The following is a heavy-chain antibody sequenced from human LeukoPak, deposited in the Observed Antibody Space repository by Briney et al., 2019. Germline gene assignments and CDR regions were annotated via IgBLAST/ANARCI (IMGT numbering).Heavy chain of an antibody. CDR2: IYSGGST. CDR3: ARGVLRYFDWLFDY. V-gene: IGHV3-66*01. J-gene: IGHJ4*02. CDR1: GFTVSSNH. D-gene: IGHD3-9*01. Sequence: GGSLRLSCAASGFTVSSNHMSWVRQAPGKGLEWVSVIYSGGSTYYADSVKGRFTISRDNSKNTLYLQMNSLRAEDTAVYYCARGVLRYFDWLFDYWGQGTLVTVSS.